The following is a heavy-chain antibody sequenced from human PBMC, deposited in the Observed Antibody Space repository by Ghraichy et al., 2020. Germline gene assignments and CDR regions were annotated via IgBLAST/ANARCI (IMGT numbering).Heavy chain of an antibody. CDR2: IIPLLGIA. CDR1: GDTFDNHA. Sequence: SVKVSCKAYGDTFDNHALNSVRHAPGQGLEWMGRIIPLLGIANYAQTFQARVSITADKSTNTAYMELTSLTSDDTAIYFCARWGILGFDPWGQGTLLTVSS. CDR3: ARWGILGFDP. V-gene: IGHV1-69*04. D-gene: IGHD3-16*01. J-gene: IGHJ5*02.